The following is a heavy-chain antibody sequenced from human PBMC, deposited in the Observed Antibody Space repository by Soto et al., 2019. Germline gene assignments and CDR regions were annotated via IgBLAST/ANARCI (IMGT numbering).Heavy chain of an antibody. CDR2: INHSGST. D-gene: IGHD6-13*01. CDR3: ARVGSGGSSSWYHYYYYYGMDV. V-gene: IGHV4-34*01. CDR1: GGSFSGYY. J-gene: IGHJ6*02. Sequence: PSETLSLTCAVYGGSFSGYYWSWIRQPPGKGLEWIGEINHSGSTNYNPSLKSRVTISVDTSKNQFSLKLSSVTAEDTAVYYCARVGSGGSSSWYHYYYYYGMDVWGQGTTVTVSS.